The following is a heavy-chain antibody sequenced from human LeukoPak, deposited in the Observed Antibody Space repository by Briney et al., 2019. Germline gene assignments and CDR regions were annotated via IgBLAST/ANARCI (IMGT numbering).Heavy chain of an antibody. CDR3: ASWSSGWEYYFDY. J-gene: IGHJ4*02. CDR2: ISGSGGST. Sequence: PGGSLRLSCAASGFTFSSYAMSWVRQAPGKGLEWVSAISGSGGSTYYADSVKGRFTISRDNSKNTLYLQMNSLRAEDTAVYYCASWSSGWEYYFDYWGQGTLVTVSS. D-gene: IGHD6-19*01. CDR1: GFTFSSYA. V-gene: IGHV3-23*01.